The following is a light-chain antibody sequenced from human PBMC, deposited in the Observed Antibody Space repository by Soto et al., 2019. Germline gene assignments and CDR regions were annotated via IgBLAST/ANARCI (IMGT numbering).Light chain of an antibody. V-gene: IGLV2-14*01. Sequence: QSVLAQPASVSGCPGQSITIACTGTSSGVGVYNYVSWYQQHPGKAPKLMIYEVSNRPSGVSNRFSGSKSGNTASLTISGLQAEDEADYYCSSYTSSSTSYVFGTGTKVTVL. CDR1: SSGVGVYNY. CDR3: SSYTSSSTSYV. J-gene: IGLJ1*01. CDR2: EVS.